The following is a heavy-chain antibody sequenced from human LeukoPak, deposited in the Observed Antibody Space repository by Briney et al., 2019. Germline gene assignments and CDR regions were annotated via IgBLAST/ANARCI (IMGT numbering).Heavy chain of an antibody. D-gene: IGHD2/OR15-2a*01. Sequence: GGALVLSLSAAWFTFFSYSMNWVRPAPGKGGGWISSIITSSSSIYYSDSGKGRFTISRDNAKNSLYLQMNSLRADDTAVYYCARKGGIYCNDGCFHDAFDIWGQGTTVTVSS. J-gene: IGHJ3*02. CDR3: ARKGGIYCNDGCFHDAFDI. CDR1: WFTFFSYS. CDR2: IITSSSSI. V-gene: IGHV3-48*01.